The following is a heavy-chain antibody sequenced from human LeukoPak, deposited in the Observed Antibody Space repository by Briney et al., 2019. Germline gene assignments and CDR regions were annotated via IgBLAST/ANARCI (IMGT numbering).Heavy chain of an antibody. J-gene: IGHJ3*02. CDR1: GFTFTSSA. D-gene: IGHD3-3*01. V-gene: IGHV1-58*01. CDR2: IVVGSGNT. CDR3: AAGLRITTSDAFDI. Sequence: SVKVSCKASGFTFTSSAVQWVRQARGQRLEWIGWIVVGSGNTNYAQKFQERVTITRDMSTSTAYMELSSLRSEDTAVYYCAAGLRITTSDAFDIWGQGTMVTVAS.